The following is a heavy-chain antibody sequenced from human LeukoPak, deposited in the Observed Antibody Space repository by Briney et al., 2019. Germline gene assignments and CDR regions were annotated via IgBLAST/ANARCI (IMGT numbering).Heavy chain of an antibody. CDR3: AKLGSPKWFGELLYWFDP. CDR2: ISYDGSNK. D-gene: IGHD3-10*01. J-gene: IGHJ5*02. Sequence: GGSLRLSCAASGFTFSSYGMHWVRQAPGKGLEWVAVISYDGSNKYYADSVKGRFTISRDNSKNTLYLQMNSLRAEDTAVYYCAKLGSPKWFGELLYWFDPWGQGTLVTVSS. CDR1: GFTFSSYG. V-gene: IGHV3-30*18.